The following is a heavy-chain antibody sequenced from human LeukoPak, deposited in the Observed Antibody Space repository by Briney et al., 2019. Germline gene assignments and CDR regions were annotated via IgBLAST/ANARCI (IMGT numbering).Heavy chain of an antibody. V-gene: IGHV4-61*01. CDR1: GGSISSSDW. Sequence: SETLSLTCAVSGGSISSSDWWSWIRQPPGKGLEWIGYIHYSGSTDYNPSLKSRVTISVDTSKNQFSLKLSSVTAADTAVYYCARDRRDTSGWYPIDYWGQGTLVTVSS. CDR3: ARDRRDTSGWYPIDY. CDR2: IHYSGST. J-gene: IGHJ4*02. D-gene: IGHD6-13*01.